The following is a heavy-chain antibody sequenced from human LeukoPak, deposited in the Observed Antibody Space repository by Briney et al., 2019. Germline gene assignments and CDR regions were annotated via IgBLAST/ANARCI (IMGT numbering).Heavy chain of an antibody. D-gene: IGHD3-22*01. CDR1: AGSINKYY. CDR3: ARHSSDYYSWGY. J-gene: IGHJ4*02. CDR2: IYYSGST. V-gene: IGHV4-59*08. Sequence: SETLSLTCTVSAGSINKYYWSWIRQPPGKGLEWIGYIYYSGSTDYNPSLKSRVTISVDTSKNQFSLRLSSVTAADTAIYYCARHSSDYYSWGYWGQGTLATVSS.